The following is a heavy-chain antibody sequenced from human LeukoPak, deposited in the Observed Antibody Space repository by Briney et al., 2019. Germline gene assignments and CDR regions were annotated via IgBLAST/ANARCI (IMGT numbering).Heavy chain of an antibody. CDR1: GFTFDDYA. D-gene: IGHD3-22*01. CDR3: AKDMHYYDSSGYQDY. J-gene: IGHJ4*02. Sequence: PGRSLRLSCAASGFTFDDYAMHWVRQAPGKGLEWVSGISWNSGSIGYADSVKGRFTVSRDNAKNSLYLQMNSLRAEDTALYYCAKDMHYYDSSGYQDYWGQGTLVTVSS. V-gene: IGHV3-9*01. CDR2: ISWNSGSI.